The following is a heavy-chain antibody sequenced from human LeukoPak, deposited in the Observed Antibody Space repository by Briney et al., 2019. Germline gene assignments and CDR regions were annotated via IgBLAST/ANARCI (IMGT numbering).Heavy chain of an antibody. CDR2: ISGSGGSS. D-gene: IGHD4-17*01. Sequence: PGGSLRLSCAASGFIYSNFAMNWVRQAPGKGLEWVSVISGSGGSSFYADSVKGRFIISRDNSKNTLYLQMNSLRVEDTAQYYCAKDLSCGDTSYFYYYMDVWGKGTTVTVSS. CDR3: AKDLSCGDTSYFYYYMDV. J-gene: IGHJ6*03. V-gene: IGHV3-23*01. CDR1: GFIYSNFA.